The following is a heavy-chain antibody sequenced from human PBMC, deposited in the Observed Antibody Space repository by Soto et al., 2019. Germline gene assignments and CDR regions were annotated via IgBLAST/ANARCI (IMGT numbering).Heavy chain of an antibody. V-gene: IGHV3-30-3*01. CDR2: ISYDGTKK. D-gene: IGHD2-15*01. CDR3: ANMAASATG. Sequence: QVQLVESGGGVVQPGRSLRLSCAASGFQFSDYAMHWVRQAPGKGLEWVAGISYDGTKKYYADSVKGRFTVARDDSKTTLYLLMNSLCAEDTAVYYCANMAASATGWGQGTLVTVSS. J-gene: IGHJ4*02. CDR1: GFQFSDYA.